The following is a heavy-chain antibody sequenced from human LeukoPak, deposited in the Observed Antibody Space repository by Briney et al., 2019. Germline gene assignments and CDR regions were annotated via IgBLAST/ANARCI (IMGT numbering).Heavy chain of an antibody. CDR2: ISGSGGST. CDR1: GFTFSSYA. V-gene: IGHV3-23*01. Sequence: GGSLRLSCAASGFTFSSYAMSWVRQAPGKGLEWVSAISGSGGSTYYADSVKGRFTISRDNSNNTVYLQMNSLRAEDTAVYYCAREKSGSNAAFDYWGQGTLVTVSS. CDR3: AREKSGSNAAFDY. D-gene: IGHD1-26*01. J-gene: IGHJ4*02.